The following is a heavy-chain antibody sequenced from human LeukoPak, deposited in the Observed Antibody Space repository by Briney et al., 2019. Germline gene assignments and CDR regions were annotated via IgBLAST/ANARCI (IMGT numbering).Heavy chain of an antibody. J-gene: IGHJ4*02. Sequence: PSETLSLTCTVSGDSISGGGYYWSWIRQHPGKGLEWIGYIYHSGSTYYNPSLKSRLSISVDTSKNQFSLKLNSVTAADTAVYYCARTVARTWVDYWGQGTLVTASS. V-gene: IGHV4-31*03. D-gene: IGHD6-19*01. CDR2: IYHSGST. CDR1: GDSISGGGYY. CDR3: ARTVARTWVDY.